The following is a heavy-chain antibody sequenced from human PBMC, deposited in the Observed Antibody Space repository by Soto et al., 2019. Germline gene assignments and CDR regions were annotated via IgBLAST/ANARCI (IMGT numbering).Heavy chain of an antibody. J-gene: IGHJ6*02. V-gene: IGHV3-33*01. CDR2: IWYDGSNK. Sequence: GGSLRLSCAASGFTFSSYGMHWVRQAPGKGLEWVAVIWYDGSNKYYADSVKGRFTISRDNSKNTLYLLMNSLRAEDTAVYYCARDHKLYYYGSGSYFNYYGMDVWGQGTTVTVS. CDR3: ARDHKLYYYGSGSYFNYYGMDV. D-gene: IGHD3-10*01. CDR1: GFTFSSYG.